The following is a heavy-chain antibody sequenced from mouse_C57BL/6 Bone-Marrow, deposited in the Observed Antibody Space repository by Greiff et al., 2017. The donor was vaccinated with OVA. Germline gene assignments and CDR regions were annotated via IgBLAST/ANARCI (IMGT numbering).Heavy chain of an antibody. Sequence: VQLQQSGPELVKPGASVKISCKASGYTFTDYYMNWVKQSHGKSLEWIGRIYPGDGDTNYNGKFKGKATLTADKSSSTAYMQLSSLTSEDSAVYFCARSGGYDGFAYWGQGTLVTVSA. V-gene: IGHV1-82*01. J-gene: IGHJ3*01. CDR2: IYPGDGDT. D-gene: IGHD2-2*01. CDR1: GYTFTDYY. CDR3: ARSGGYDGFAY.